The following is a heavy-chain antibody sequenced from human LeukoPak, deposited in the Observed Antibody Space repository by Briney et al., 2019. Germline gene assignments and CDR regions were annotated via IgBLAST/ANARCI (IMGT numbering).Heavy chain of an antibody. CDR3: AASRAHDAFDI. J-gene: IGHJ3*02. CDR2: INPNGGST. Sequence: ASVKVSCKASGYTFTTYFMHWVRQAPGQGLEWMGIINPNGGSTTYAQRFQDRVTITRDTSTSTVYMELSSLRSEDTAVYYCAASRAHDAFDIWGQGTMVTVSS. CDR1: GYTFTTYF. V-gene: IGHV1-46*01.